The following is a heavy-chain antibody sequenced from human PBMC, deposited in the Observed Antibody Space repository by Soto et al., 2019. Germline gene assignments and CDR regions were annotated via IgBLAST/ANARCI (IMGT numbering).Heavy chain of an antibody. CDR1: GFTFSDHY. V-gene: IGHV3-72*01. D-gene: IGHD1-26*01. Sequence: EVQLVESGGGLVQPGGSLRLSCAASGFTFSDHYMDWVRQAPGKGLEWVARSRNRVNSHTTEYAASVKGRFTISRDESKSSLCRQMNSLKIEDTAVYYCTRGLLGGAPSYTFHGMDVWGQGTTVTVSS. CDR3: TRGLLGGAPSYTFHGMDV. CDR2: SRNRVNSHTT. J-gene: IGHJ6*01.